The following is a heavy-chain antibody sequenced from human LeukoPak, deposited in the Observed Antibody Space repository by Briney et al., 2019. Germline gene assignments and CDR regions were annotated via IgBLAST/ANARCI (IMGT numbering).Heavy chain of an antibody. J-gene: IGHJ4*02. CDR3: ARDEPSPLRGDFFDY. Sequence: GGPLRLSCAASGFPLSSYWMSWVRQAPGRGLEWVANIKQDGSEKYYVDSVKGRFTISRDNAKNPLYLQLNSLRAEDTAVYYCARDEPSPLRGDFFDYRGQGTLVTVSS. CDR1: GFPLSSYW. D-gene: IGHD2-21*02. CDR2: IKQDGSEK. V-gene: IGHV3-7*01.